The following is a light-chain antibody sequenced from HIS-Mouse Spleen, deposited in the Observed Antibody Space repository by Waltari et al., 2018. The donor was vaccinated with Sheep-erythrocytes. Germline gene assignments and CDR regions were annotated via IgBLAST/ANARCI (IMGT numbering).Light chain of an antibody. J-gene: IGLJ1*01. CDR1: SSDVGGYNY. CDR2: DVS. CDR3: CSYAGSYNHV. Sequence: QSALTQPRSVSGSPGQSVTISCTGTSSDVGGYNYVSWYQQHPGKAPKLMIYDVSKRTSGVTDRFSGSNSCNTASLTISGIQAEDEAAYYCCSYAGSYNHVFATGTKVTVL. V-gene: IGLV2-11*01.